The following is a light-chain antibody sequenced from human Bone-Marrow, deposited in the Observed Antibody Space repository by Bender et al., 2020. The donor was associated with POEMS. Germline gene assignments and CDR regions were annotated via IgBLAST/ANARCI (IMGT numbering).Light chain of an antibody. J-gene: IGLJ3*02. CDR2: EVS. Sequence: QSALTQTASVSGSPGQSITISCTGTSSDVGTYGYVSWYQQHPGKAPKLMIYEVSKRPSGVSNRFSGSKSGNTASLTISGLQAEDEADYYCCLYAGGNSWMFGGGTKVTVL. V-gene: IGLV2-23*02. CDR3: CLYAGGNSWM. CDR1: SSDVGTYGY.